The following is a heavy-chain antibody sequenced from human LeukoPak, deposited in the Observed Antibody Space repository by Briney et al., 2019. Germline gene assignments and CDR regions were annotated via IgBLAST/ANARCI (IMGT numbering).Heavy chain of an antibody. Sequence: GRSLRLSCAASGFTFSSYGMHWVRQAPGKGLEWVAVIWYDGSNKYYADSVKGRFTISRDNSKNTLYLQMNSLRAEDTAVYYCAREISGIVATMAGSDYWGQGTLVTVSS. CDR1: GFTFSSYG. J-gene: IGHJ4*02. V-gene: IGHV3-33*01. D-gene: IGHD5-12*01. CDR3: AREISGIVATMAGSDY. CDR2: IWYDGSNK.